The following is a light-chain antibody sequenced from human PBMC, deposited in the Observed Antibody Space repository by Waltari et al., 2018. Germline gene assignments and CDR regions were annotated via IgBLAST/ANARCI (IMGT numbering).Light chain of an antibody. CDR3: LQHSDYPFT. Sequence: DIQMTQSPSSLSASIGDRVTITCRASQGIRNDLGWYQQKPGRAPRRRIYGASTLQPGVPSRFSGSGSGTDFTLTISSLQPEDFATYYCLQHSDYPFTFGPGTKVHVK. CDR2: GAS. CDR1: QGIRND. V-gene: IGKV1-17*01. J-gene: IGKJ3*01.